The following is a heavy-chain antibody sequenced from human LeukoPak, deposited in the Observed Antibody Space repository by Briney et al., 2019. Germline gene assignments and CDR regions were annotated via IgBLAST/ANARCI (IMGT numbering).Heavy chain of an antibody. J-gene: IGHJ4*02. V-gene: IGHV3-23*01. Sequence: GGSLRLSCAASGFTFSSYAMSWVRQAPGKGLEWVSAISGSGGSTYYADSVKGRFTISRDDSKNTLYLQMNSLRAEDTALYYCAKDISSGWSWPPSSPHPGFDSWGQGTLVTVSS. CDR3: AKDISSGWSWPPSSPHPGFDS. CDR1: GFTFSSYA. D-gene: IGHD6-19*01. CDR2: ISGSGGST.